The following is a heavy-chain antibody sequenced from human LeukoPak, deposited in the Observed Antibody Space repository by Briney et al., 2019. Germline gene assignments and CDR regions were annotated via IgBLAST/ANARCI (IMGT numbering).Heavy chain of an antibody. Sequence: VASVKVSCKASGGTFSGFTISWVRQAPGQGFEWMGGITPIFGTANFAQKFQGRVSITADESTSTAFMELSSLRSEDTAVYYCAREWGLESSGYYYAYWGQGTLVTVSS. CDR2: ITPIFGTA. CDR3: AREWGLESSGYYYAY. D-gene: IGHD3-22*01. CDR1: GGTFSGFT. V-gene: IGHV1-69*13. J-gene: IGHJ4*02.